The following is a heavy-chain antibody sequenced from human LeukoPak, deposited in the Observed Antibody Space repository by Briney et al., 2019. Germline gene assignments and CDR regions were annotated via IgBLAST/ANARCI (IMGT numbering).Heavy chain of an antibody. CDR1: GFTFSSYE. D-gene: IGHD2-15*01. CDR3: ARDLGRLSGGYCSGGSCYGALGY. CDR2: ISSSGSTI. Sequence: GGSLRLSCAASGFTFSSYEMNWVRQAPGKGLKWVSYISSSGSTIYYADSVKGRFTISRDNAKNSLYLQMNSLRAEDTAVYYCARDLGRLSGGYCSGGSCYGALGYWGQGTLVTVSS. V-gene: IGHV3-48*03. J-gene: IGHJ4*02.